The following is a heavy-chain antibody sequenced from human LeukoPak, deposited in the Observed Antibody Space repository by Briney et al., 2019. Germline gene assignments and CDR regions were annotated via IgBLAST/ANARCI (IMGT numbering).Heavy chain of an antibody. J-gene: IGHJ4*02. V-gene: IGHV3-30-3*01. CDR2: ISYDGSNK. CDR3: AKTVVSGGCNYFDY. CDR1: GFTFSSYA. Sequence: PGGSLRLSCAASGFTFSSYAMHWVRQAPGKGLEWVAVISYDGSNKYYADSVKGRFTISRDNSKNTLYLQMNNLRADDTAVYYCAKTVVSGGCNYFDYWGQGTLVTASS. D-gene: IGHD2-15*01.